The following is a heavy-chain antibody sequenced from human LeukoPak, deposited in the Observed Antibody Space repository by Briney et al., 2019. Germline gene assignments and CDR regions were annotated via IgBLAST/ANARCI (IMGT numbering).Heavy chain of an antibody. V-gene: IGHV4-59*01. D-gene: IGHD2-21*02. J-gene: IGHJ4*02. CDR3: ARAHNCGGDCSLDY. CDR2: IYYSGST. Sequence: SETLSLTCTVSGGSISSYYWSWIRQPPGKGLEWIGYIYYSGSTNYDPSLESRVTISVDTSKNQFSLKLNSVTAADTAVYYCARAHNCGGDCSLDYWGQGTLVTVSS. CDR1: GGSISSYY.